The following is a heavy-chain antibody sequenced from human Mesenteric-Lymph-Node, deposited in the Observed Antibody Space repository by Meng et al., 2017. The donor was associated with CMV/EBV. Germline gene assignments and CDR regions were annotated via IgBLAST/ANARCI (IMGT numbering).Heavy chain of an antibody. J-gene: IGHJ6*02. CDR2: ISSSASHI. D-gene: IGHD3-3*01. Sequence: GGSLRLSCAASGFTFSDYYMSWIRQAPGKGLEWVASISSSASHIYYADSVKGRFTISRDNAQKSLYLQMNSPRAEDTAVYYCVRARREDFWSGYYIGNYGMDVWGQGTTVTVSS. V-gene: IGHV3-11*04. CDR3: VRARREDFWSGYYIGNYGMDV. CDR1: GFTFSDYY.